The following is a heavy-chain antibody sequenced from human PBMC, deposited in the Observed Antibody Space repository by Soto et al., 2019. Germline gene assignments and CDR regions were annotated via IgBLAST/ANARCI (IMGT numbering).Heavy chain of an antibody. D-gene: IGHD1-26*01. CDR2: IAYDESAT. Sequence: EVQQVESGGGLVQPGGSLRLSCAASGFTFSNYWMHWIRQAPGKGLVWVSRIAYDESATTYADSVKGRFTISRDNAKNTLYLQMNRLGAEDTAGYYCARGGGSHAHPPDYWGQGTLVTVSS. J-gene: IGHJ4*02. CDR3: ARGGGSHAHPPDY. V-gene: IGHV3-74*01. CDR1: GFTFSNYW.